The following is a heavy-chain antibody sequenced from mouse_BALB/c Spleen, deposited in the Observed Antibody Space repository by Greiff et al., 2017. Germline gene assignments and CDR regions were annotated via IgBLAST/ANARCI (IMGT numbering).Heavy chain of an antibody. J-gene: IGHJ4*01. CDR2: ILPGSGST. Sequence: QVQLQQSGAELMKPGASVKISCKATGYTFSSYWIEWVKQRPGHGLEWIGEILPGSGSTNYNEKFKGKATFTADTSSNTAYMQLMTLTSEDSAVYYCALKCYYAMDYWGQGTTVTVSS. CDR1: GYTFSSYW. V-gene: IGHV1-9*01. CDR3: ALKCYYAMDY.